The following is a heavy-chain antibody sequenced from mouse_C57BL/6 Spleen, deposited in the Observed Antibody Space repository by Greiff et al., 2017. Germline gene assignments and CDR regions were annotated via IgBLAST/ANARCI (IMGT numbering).Heavy chain of an antibody. CDR3: ARSQYDGSSYEDY. D-gene: IGHD1-1*01. J-gene: IGHJ2*01. CDR1: GYTFTSYW. Sequence: VQLQQPGAELVMPGASVKLSCKASGYTFTSYWMHWVKQRPGQGLEWIGEIDPSDSYTNYNQKFKGTSTLTVDKSSSTAYMQLRSLTAEDVAVYYCARSQYDGSSYEDYWGQGTTLTVSS. CDR2: IDPSDSYT. V-gene: IGHV1-69*01.